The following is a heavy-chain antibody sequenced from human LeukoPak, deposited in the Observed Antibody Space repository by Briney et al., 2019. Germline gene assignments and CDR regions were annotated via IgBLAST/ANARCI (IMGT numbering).Heavy chain of an antibody. CDR2: IFYSGST. Sequence: SETLSLTCTVSGGSISSYYWSWIRQPAGKGLEWIGNIFYSGSTYYSPSLKSRVTISLDTSRNQFSLKLNSVTAADTAVYYCAKSNGYGLIDIWGQGTMVTVSS. V-gene: IGHV4-59*12. D-gene: IGHD3-22*01. CDR1: GGSISSYY. CDR3: AKSNGYGLIDI. J-gene: IGHJ3*02.